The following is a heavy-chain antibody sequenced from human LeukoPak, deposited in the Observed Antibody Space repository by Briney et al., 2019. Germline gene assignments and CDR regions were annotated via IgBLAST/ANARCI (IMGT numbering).Heavy chain of an antibody. Sequence: GGSLRLSCAASGFSVSSNYMSWVRQAPGKGLEWVSVIYSGGNTYYADSVKGRFTISRDNAKNSLYLQMNSLRAEDTAVYYCARVWYSAFDYWGQGMLVTVSS. CDR1: GFSVSSNY. J-gene: IGHJ4*02. V-gene: IGHV3-53*01. CDR3: ARVWYSAFDY. D-gene: IGHD2-21*01. CDR2: IYSGGNT.